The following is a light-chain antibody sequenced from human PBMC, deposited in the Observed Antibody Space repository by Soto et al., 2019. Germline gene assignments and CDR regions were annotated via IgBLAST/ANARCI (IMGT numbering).Light chain of an antibody. Sequence: DIVMTQSPATLSVSPGERATLSCRASQSLSSNLAWYQQKPGQAPRLLIYGASTRATGIPARFSGSGSGTEFSLTISSLQSEDFAVYYCQQYMNWPTFGQGTRLEIK. CDR2: GAS. V-gene: IGKV3D-15*01. CDR1: QSLSSN. CDR3: QQYMNWPT. J-gene: IGKJ5*01.